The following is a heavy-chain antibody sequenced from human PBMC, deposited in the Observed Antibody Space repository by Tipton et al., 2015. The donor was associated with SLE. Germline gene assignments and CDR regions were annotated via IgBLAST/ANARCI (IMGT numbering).Heavy chain of an antibody. J-gene: IGHJ6*02. CDR3: ARRAFGSGYYYYYYGMDV. Sequence: GLVKPSETLSLTCTVSSGSFSSSNYYWGWIRQPPGKGLEWIGTISNSGSTFYNPPLKRRVTISVDTSKNQFSLNLSSVTAADAAVYYCARRAFGSGYYYYYYGMDVWGQGTTVTVSS. CDR2: ISNSGST. CDR1: SGSFSSSNYY. V-gene: IGHV4-39*07. D-gene: IGHD3-10*01.